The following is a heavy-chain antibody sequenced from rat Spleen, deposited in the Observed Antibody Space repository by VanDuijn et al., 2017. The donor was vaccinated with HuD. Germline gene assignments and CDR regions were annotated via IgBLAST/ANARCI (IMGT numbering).Heavy chain of an antibody. CDR3: AKGLWVFAY. Sequence: EVQLVESGGGLVQPGRSLKLSCAASGFTFSDFYMAWVRQAPKKGLEWVASISYEGSGTYYRDSVKGRFTISRDNAKSTLYLQMESLRSEDTATYYCAKGLWVFAYWGQGTLVTVSS. D-gene: IGHD1-7*01. CDR1: GFTFSDFY. J-gene: IGHJ3*01. CDR2: ISYEGSGT. V-gene: IGHV5-20*01.